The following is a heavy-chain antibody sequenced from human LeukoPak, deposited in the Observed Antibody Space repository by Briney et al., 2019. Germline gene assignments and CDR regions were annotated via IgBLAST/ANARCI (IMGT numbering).Heavy chain of an antibody. CDR3: AREGGITFGGVIVSDTRIDY. CDR2: ISSSGSTI. Sequence: LSLTCAVYGGSFSGYYWSWIRQAPGKGLEWVSYISSSGSTIYYADSVKGRFTISRDNAKNSLYLQMNSLRAEDTAVYYCAREGGITFGGVIVSDTRIDYWGQGTLVTVSS. D-gene: IGHD3-16*02. V-gene: IGHV3-11*01. J-gene: IGHJ4*02. CDR1: GGSFSGYY.